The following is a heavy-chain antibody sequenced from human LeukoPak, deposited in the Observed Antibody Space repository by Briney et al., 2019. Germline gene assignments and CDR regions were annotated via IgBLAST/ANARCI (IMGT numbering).Heavy chain of an antibody. J-gene: IGHJ6*03. CDR2: IYYSGST. CDR1: GGSISSYY. V-gene: IGHV4-59*01. Sequence: PSETLSLTCTVSGGSISSYYWSWIRQPPGKGLEWIGYIYYSGSTNYNPSLKSRVTISVDTSKNQFSLKLSSVTAADTAVYYCARDRRLPYSQWRDYYMDVWGKGTTVTISS. CDR3: ARDRRLPYSQWRDYYMDV. D-gene: IGHD4-11*01.